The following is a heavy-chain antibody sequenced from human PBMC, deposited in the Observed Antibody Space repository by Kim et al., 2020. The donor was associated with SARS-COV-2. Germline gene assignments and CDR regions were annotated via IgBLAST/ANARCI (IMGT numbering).Heavy chain of an antibody. V-gene: IGHV4-30-4*01. Sequence: SETLSLTCTVSGGSISSGDYYWSWIRQPPGKGLEWIGYIYYSGSTYYNPSLKSRVTISVDTSKNQFSLKLSSVTAADTAGYYCAREAIAAAGTDYYYMDVWGKGTTVTVSS. D-gene: IGHD6-13*01. CDR3: AREAIAAAGTDYYYMDV. CDR2: IYYSGST. CDR1: GGSISSGDYY. J-gene: IGHJ6*03.